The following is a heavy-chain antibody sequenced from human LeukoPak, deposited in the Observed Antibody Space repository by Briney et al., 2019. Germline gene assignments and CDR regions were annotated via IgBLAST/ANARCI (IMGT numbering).Heavy chain of an antibody. Sequence: GGSLRLSCAASGFTFSGYPMHWVRQAPGKGLEWVALISFDGSNKYYADSVKGRFTISRDNSKNTLYLQMNSLRAEDTAVYYCAREARGSSWYDFDYWGQGTLVTVSS. CDR3: AREARGSSWYDFDY. CDR1: GFTFSGYP. CDR2: ISFDGSNK. V-gene: IGHV3-30-3*01. J-gene: IGHJ4*02. D-gene: IGHD6-13*01.